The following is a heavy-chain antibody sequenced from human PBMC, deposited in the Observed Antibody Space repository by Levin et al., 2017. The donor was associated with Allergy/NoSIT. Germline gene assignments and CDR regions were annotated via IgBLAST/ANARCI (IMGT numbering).Heavy chain of an antibody. Sequence: GESLKISCKASGYTFTSYDINWVRQATGQGLEWMGWMNPNSGNTGYAQKFQGRVTMTRNTSISTAYMELSSLRSEDTAVYYCASLSIAARPDFDYWGQGTLVTVSS. J-gene: IGHJ4*02. CDR3: ASLSIAARPDFDY. CDR2: MNPNSGNT. D-gene: IGHD6-6*01. V-gene: IGHV1-8*01. CDR1: GYTFTSYD.